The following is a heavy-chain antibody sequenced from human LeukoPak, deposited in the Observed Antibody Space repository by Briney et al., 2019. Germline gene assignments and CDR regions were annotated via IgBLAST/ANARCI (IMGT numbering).Heavy chain of an antibody. CDR3: ARAVVTASRWFDP. J-gene: IGHJ5*02. D-gene: IGHD2-21*02. Sequence: GGSLRLSCVASGFTFSSYSMNWVRQAPGKGLEWVSSISSSSSYIYYADSVKGRFTISRDNAKNSLYLQMNSLRAEDTAVYYCARAVVTASRWFDPWGQGTLVTVSS. V-gene: IGHV3-21*04. CDR2: ISSSSSYI. CDR1: GFTFSSYS.